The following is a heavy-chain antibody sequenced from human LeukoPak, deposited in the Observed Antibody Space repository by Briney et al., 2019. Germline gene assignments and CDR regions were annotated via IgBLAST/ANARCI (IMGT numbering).Heavy chain of an antibody. Sequence: GGSLRLSCAASGFSVSSYWMSWVRQAPGKGLEWVADIKQDGSEKYYVDSVKGRFTISRDNAKKSLYLQMNSLRAEDTAVYYCAAVFLVSYDSSGYYRFDYWGRGTLVTVSS. J-gene: IGHJ4*02. D-gene: IGHD3-22*01. CDR1: GFSVSSYW. CDR3: AAVFLVSYDSSGYYRFDY. V-gene: IGHV3-7*01. CDR2: IKQDGSEK.